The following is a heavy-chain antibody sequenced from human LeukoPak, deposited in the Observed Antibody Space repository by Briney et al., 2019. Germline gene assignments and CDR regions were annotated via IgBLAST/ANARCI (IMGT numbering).Heavy chain of an antibody. D-gene: IGHD2-15*01. V-gene: IGHV3-30*03. CDR1: GFTFSSYG. CDR3: ATLLYY. J-gene: IGHJ4*02. CDR2: ISYDGSNK. Sequence: PGGSLRLSCAASGFTFSSYGMHWVRQAPGKGLEWVAVISYDGSNKYYADSVKGRFTVSRDNSKNTLYLQMNSLRAEDTAVYYCATLLYYWGQGTLVTVSS.